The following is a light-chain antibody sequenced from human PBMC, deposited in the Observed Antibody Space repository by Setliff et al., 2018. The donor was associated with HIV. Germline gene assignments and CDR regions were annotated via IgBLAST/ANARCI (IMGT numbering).Light chain of an antibody. CDR3: NSFASNSAYTPYV. CDR2: DVS. J-gene: IGLJ1*01. CDR1: SSDIGRYNS. Sequence: QSALAQPASVSGSPGQSITIPCTGTSSDIGRYNSVSWYQQNPGKAPKLIIYDVSNRPSGVSTRLSASKSANTASLTISGLQAEDEADYYCNSFASNSAYTPYVFGTGTKGTVL. V-gene: IGLV2-14*03.